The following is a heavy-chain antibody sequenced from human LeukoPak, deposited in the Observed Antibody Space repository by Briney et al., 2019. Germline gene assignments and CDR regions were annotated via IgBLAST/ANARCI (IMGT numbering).Heavy chain of an antibody. CDR3: ARHVGGGYDILTGYDAFDI. J-gene: IGHJ3*02. CDR1: GGSISSYY. V-gene: IGHV4-59*08. D-gene: IGHD3-9*01. CDR2: IYYSGST. Sequence: SETLSLTCTVSGGSISSYYWSWIRQPPGKGLEWIGYIYYSGSTNYNPSLKSRVTISVDTSKNQFSLKLSSVTAADTAVYYCARHVGGGYDILTGYDAFDIWGQGTMVTVSS.